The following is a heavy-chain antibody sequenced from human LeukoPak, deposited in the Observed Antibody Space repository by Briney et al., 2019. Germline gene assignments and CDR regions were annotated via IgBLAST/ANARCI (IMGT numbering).Heavy chain of an antibody. CDR1: GGSISSYY. Sequence: PSETLSLTCTVSGGSISSYYWSWIWQPPGKGLEWIGYIYYSGSTNYNPSLKSRVTISVDTSKNQFSLKLSSVTAADTAVYYCARVTGIGYYYYYMDVWGKGTTVTVSS. CDR3: ARVTGIGYYYYYMDV. D-gene: IGHD1-20*01. CDR2: IYYSGST. V-gene: IGHV4-59*08. J-gene: IGHJ6*03.